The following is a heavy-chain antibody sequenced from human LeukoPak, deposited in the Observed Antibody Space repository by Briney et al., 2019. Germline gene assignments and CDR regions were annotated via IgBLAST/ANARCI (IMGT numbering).Heavy chain of an antibody. CDR2: ISGGAAGT. CDR1: GCTFLTYA. CDR3: ARVRGVGTHIWLLPWNL. J-gene: IGHJ5*02. V-gene: IGHV3-23*01. D-gene: IGHD2-21*02. Sequence: GGSLRLSCAASGCTFLTYAMAWVRQAPGKGLEWVSSISGGAAGTYYAPSVKGRFTVSRDNDKNALYLQMDDVTAADTALYYCARVRGVGTHIWLLPWNLWGQGTLVSVSS.